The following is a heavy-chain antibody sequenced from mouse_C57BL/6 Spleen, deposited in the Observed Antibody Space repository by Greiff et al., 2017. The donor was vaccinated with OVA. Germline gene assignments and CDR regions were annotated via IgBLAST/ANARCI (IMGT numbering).Heavy chain of an antibody. CDR2: ISDGGSYT. V-gene: IGHV5-4*01. CDR3: ARDRGRDYDGYFDV. Sequence: EVKLMESGGGLVKPGGSLKLSCAASGFTFSSYAMSWVRQTPEKRLEWVATISDGGSYTYYPDNVKGRFTISRDNAKNNLYLQMSHLKSEDTAMYYCARDRGRDYDGYFDVWGTGTTVTVSS. J-gene: IGHJ1*03. CDR1: GFTFSSYA. D-gene: IGHD2-4*01.